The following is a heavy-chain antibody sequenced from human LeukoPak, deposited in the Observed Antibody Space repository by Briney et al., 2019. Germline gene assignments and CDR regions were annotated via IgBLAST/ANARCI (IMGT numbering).Heavy chain of an antibody. J-gene: IGHJ4*02. CDR1: GFTFSSYA. CDR2: ISGSGGST. D-gene: IGHD5-12*01. V-gene: IGHV3-23*01. Sequence: GGSLRLSCAASGFTFSSYAMSWVRQAPGKGLEWVSAISGSGGSTYYADSVKGRFTISRDNSKNTLYLQMNSLRAEDTAVYYCAREPTSGREPTSGRPLDYWGQGTLVTVSS. CDR3: AREPTSGREPTSGRPLDY.